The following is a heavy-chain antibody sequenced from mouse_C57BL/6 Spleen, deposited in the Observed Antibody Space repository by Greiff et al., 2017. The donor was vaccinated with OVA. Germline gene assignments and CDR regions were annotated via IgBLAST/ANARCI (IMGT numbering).Heavy chain of an antibody. CDR1: GFTFSSYG. J-gene: IGHJ3*01. CDR2: ISSGGSYT. Sequence: EVMLVESGGDLVKPGGSLKLSCAASGFTFSSYGMSWVRQTPDKRLEWVATISSGGSYTYYPDSVKGRFTISRDNAKNTLYLQMSSLKSEDTAMYYCARHEGFAWFAYWGQGTLVTVSA. CDR3: ARHEGFAWFAY. V-gene: IGHV5-6*01.